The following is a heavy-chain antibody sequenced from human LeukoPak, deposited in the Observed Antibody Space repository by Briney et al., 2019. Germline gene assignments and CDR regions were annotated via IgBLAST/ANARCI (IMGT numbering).Heavy chain of an antibody. V-gene: IGHV1-58*02. Sequence: SVKVSCKASGFTFTSSAMQWVRQARGQRLEWIGWIVVGSGNTNYAQEFQERVTITRDMSTSTAYMELSSLRSEDTAVYYCAASSYYDFWSVGRQASGFDPWGQGTLVTVSS. CDR1: GFTFTSSA. D-gene: IGHD3-3*01. CDR2: IVVGSGNT. CDR3: AASSYYDFWSVGRQASGFDP. J-gene: IGHJ5*02.